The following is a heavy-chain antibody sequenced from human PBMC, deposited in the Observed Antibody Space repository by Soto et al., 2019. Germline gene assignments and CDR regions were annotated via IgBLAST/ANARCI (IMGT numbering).Heavy chain of an antibody. V-gene: IGHV4-39*01. J-gene: IGHJ5*02. CDR2: IYYSGST. Sequence: SETLSLTCTVSGGSISSSSYYWGWIRQPPGKGLEWIGSIYYSGSTYYNPSLKSRVTISVDTSKNQFSLKLRSVTAADTAVYARQPTTGDTDLWFDPWGQGTLVTVSS. CDR3: QPTTGDTDLWFDP. CDR1: GGSISSSSYY. D-gene: IGHD2-21*01.